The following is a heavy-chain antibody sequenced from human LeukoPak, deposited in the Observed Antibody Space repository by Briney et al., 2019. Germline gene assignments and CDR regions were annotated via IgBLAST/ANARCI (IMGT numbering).Heavy chain of an antibody. CDR2: IYYSGST. V-gene: IGHV4-59*01. CDR3: ARSVAVPGTEIDF. CDR1: GGSISGYY. Sequence: SETLSLTCTVSGGSISGYYWTWIRQPPGKGLEWIGYIYYSGSTKYNPSLTSRVTISLDTSKNQFSLVLSSVTAADTAVYYCARSVAVPGTEIDFCGQGSLVTVSS. D-gene: IGHD6-19*01. J-gene: IGHJ4*02.